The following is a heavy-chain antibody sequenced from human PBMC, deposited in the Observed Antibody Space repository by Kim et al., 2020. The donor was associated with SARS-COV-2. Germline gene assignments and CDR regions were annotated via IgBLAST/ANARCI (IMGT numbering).Heavy chain of an antibody. CDR2: TRNKANSYTT. Sequence: GSLRLSCAASGFTFSDHYMDWVRQAPGKGLEWVGRTRNKANSYTTDYAASVKGRFTISRDDSKSSLYLQMNSLKTEDTAVYYCARLTPDRYYFDYWGQGTLVTVSS. V-gene: IGHV3-72*01. D-gene: IGHD3-16*02. J-gene: IGHJ4*02. CDR3: ARLTPDRYYFDY. CDR1: GFTFSDHY.